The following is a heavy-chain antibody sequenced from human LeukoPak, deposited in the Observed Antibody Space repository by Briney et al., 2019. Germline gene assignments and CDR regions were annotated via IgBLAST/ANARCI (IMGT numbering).Heavy chain of an antibody. J-gene: IGHJ4*02. CDR1: GGSISSGDYY. CDR2: IYYSGST. CDR3: ARDRRDWVFDY. V-gene: IGHV4-30-4*08. Sequence: PSETLSLTCTVSGGSISSGDYYWSWIRQPPGKGLEWIGYIYYSGSTYYNPSLKSRVTISVDTSKNQFSLKLSSVTAADTAVYYCARDRRDWVFDYWGQGTLVTVSS. D-gene: IGHD3/OR15-3a*01.